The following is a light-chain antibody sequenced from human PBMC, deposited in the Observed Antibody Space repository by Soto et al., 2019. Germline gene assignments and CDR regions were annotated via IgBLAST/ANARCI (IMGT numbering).Light chain of an antibody. V-gene: IGLV2-14*01. Sequence: SVLTQPASVSGSPGQSITISCAGTSSDVGGYNYVSWYQKHPGKAPKLMIYDVSNRPSGVSNLFSGSKSGNTASLTISGLQAEDEADYYCSSYTSSSTLYVFGTGTKVTVL. J-gene: IGLJ1*01. CDR3: SSYTSSSTLYV. CDR2: DVS. CDR1: SSDVGGYNY.